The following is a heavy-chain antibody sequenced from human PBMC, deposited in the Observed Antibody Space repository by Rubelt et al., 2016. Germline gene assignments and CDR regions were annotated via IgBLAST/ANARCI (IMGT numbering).Heavy chain of an antibody. J-gene: IGHJ6*02. CDR3: ARDLRGFGIYGMDV. CDR2: IKQDGSEK. V-gene: IGHV3-7*05. D-gene: IGHD3-10*01. CDR1: GFTFSSYW. Sequence: EVQLVESGGGLVQPGGSLRLSCAASGFTFSSYWMSWVRQAPGKGLEWVANIKQDGSEKYYVDSVRGRLPVAEDNAKGFWYRQMTSRGTGGTAVYYCARDLRGFGIYGMDVWGQGTTVTVSS.